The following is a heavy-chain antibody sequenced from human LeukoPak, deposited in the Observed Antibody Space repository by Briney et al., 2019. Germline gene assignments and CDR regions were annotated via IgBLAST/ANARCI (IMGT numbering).Heavy chain of an antibody. CDR3: AKATYYDFWSGYYSGGYYFDY. D-gene: IGHD3-3*01. CDR2: ISGTGGRT. CDR1: GFTLGNYG. J-gene: IGHJ4*02. Sequence: RGSLRLSCAASGFTLGNYGMTWVRQAPGKGLEWVATISGTGGRTYYADSVKGRFTVSRDNSKNTLHLQMKSLRVEHTAVYYCAKATYYDFWSGYYSGGYYFDYWGQGTLVTVSS. V-gene: IGHV3-23*01.